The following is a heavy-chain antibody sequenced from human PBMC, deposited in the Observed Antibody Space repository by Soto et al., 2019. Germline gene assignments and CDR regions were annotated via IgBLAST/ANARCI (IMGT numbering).Heavy chain of an antibody. CDR3: ARDKSSIMITFGGVIAVDAFDI. J-gene: IGHJ3*02. D-gene: IGHD3-16*01. Sequence: QVQLVQSGAEVKKPGASVKVSCKASGYTFTSYGISWVRQAPGQGLEWMGWISAYNGNTNYAQNLQGRVTMTTDTTTSTAYMELRSLRSDDTAVYYCARDKSSIMITFGGVIAVDAFDIWGQGTMGTVSS. V-gene: IGHV1-18*01. CDR1: GYTFTSYG. CDR2: ISAYNGNT.